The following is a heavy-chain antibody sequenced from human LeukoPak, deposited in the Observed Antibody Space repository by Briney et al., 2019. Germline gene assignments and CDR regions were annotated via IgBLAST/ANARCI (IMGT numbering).Heavy chain of an antibody. CDR2: ISDSGDYT. CDR1: GFTFSSYA. CDR3: AKDTSIGKYCTNGVCSPFDY. V-gene: IGHV3-23*01. Sequence: GGPLKLSCAGSGFTFSSYAMSWVRQAPGQGLDWVSVISDSGDYTSYADSVRGRFTISRDNSRNTLYLQMISLRPEDTAVYYCAKDTSIGKYCTNGVCSPFDYWGQGTLVTVSS. D-gene: IGHD2-8*01. J-gene: IGHJ4*02.